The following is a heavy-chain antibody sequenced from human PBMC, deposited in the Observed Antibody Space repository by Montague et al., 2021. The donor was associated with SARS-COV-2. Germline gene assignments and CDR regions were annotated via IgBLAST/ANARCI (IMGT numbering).Heavy chain of an antibody. CDR2: FDHSGDT. J-gene: IGHJ2*01. V-gene: IGHV4-59*01. Sequence: SETLSLTCTVSGGSTSSYYWSWIRQPPGKGLEWIGNFDHSGDTKYNPSLKSRATISVDTSKNQFALRLHSVTAADTAVYYCAREFRIELWQTNWYFGLWGRGTLVTVSS. CDR3: AREFRIELWQTNWYFGL. CDR1: GGSTSSYY. D-gene: IGHD3-16*01.